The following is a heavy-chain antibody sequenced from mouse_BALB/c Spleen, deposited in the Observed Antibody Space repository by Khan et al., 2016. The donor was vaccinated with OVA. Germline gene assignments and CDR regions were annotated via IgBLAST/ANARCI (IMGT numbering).Heavy chain of an antibody. CDR3: ASARFYYGYSVFAY. D-gene: IGHD2-2*01. CDR1: GYSISSDYA. CDR2: IDYSGTT. Sequence: EVQLQESGPGLVKPSQSLSLTCTVTGYSISSDYAWTWIRQFPGNKLEWMGYIDYSGTTSYNPSLKSRISITRDTSKNPFFLQLNSVTTEDTDTCYFASARFYYGYSVFAYWGQGTTLTV. J-gene: IGHJ2*01. V-gene: IGHV3-2*02.